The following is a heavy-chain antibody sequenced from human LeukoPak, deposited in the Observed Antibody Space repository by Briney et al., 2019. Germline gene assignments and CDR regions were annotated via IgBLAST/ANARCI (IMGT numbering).Heavy chain of an antibody. J-gene: IGHJ4*02. CDR1: GYIFTSYW. V-gene: IGHV5-51*01. D-gene: IGHD1-26*01. Sequence: GEPLKISCKGSGYIFTSYWIGWVRQMPGKGLEWMGIIYPGDSDTRYSPSFQGQVTISADKSITTAYLQWSSLKASDTAMYYCARRVVGVNCGFDYWGQGTLVTVSS. CDR3: ARRVVGVNCGFDY. CDR2: IYPGDSDT.